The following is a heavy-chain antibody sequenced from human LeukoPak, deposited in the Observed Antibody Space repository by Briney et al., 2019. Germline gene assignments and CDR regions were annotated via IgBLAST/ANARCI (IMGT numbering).Heavy chain of an antibody. CDR3: AKDAYGGATFFYYMDV. Sequence: PGRSLILSCAGSGFTFDDYAMHWVRQTPGKGLEWVSGISWNSGNIAYADFVGGRFTISRDNAKNSLSLQMNSLSDEDTAVYYCAKDAYGGATFFYYMDVWGKGTTVTVSS. J-gene: IGHJ6*03. V-gene: IGHV3-9*01. D-gene: IGHD2/OR15-2a*01. CDR2: ISWNSGNI. CDR1: GFTFDDYA.